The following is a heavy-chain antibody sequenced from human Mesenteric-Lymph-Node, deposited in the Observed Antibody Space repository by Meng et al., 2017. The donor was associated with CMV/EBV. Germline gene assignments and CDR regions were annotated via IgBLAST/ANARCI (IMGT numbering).Heavy chain of an antibody. D-gene: IGHD2-21*01. CDR1: GYSFTGYY. CDR3: ARGGDRGEEDF. CDR2: INPKSGDT. J-gene: IGHJ4*02. V-gene: IGHV1-2*02. Sequence: ASVKVSCKASGYSFTGYYIHWVRQAPGQGLEWMGWINPKSGDTKYAQKLQGRVTMTRDTSISTAYMEVGSLRSDDTAVYYCARGGDRGEEDFWGQGTLVTVSS.